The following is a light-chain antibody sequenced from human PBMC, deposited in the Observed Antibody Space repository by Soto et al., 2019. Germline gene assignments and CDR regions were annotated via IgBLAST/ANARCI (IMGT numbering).Light chain of an antibody. CDR2: DAS. Sequence: DIQMTQSPSTLSATAGDRVTITCRASQSISSWLAWYQHKPGKAPKLLIYDASNLDSGVPSRFSGSGSGTEFSLTISNLQPDDGATYFCQQYENYWTFGQGTRGEIK. CDR1: QSISSW. J-gene: IGKJ1*01. CDR3: QQYENYWT. V-gene: IGKV1-5*01.